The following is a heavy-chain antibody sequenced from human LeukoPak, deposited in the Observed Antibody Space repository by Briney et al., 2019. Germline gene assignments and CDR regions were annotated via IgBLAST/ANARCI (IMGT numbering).Heavy chain of an antibody. Sequence: PGGSLRLSCAAFGFPLSSYAMSWVRQAPGKGLEWVSATSSSDAGTYHADSVRGRFTISRDNSKNTLYLQMNSLRVEDAAVYYCARSPGYCSGGTCFNWFDPWGQGTLVTVSS. D-gene: IGHD2-15*01. CDR2: TSSSDAGT. CDR1: GFPLSSYA. J-gene: IGHJ5*02. CDR3: ARSPGYCSGGTCFNWFDP. V-gene: IGHV3-23*01.